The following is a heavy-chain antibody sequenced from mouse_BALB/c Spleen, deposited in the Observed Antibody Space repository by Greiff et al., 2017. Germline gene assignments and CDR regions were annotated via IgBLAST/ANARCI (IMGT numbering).Heavy chain of an antibody. CDR1: GFTFSSFG. CDR3: ARGDDYGFAY. D-gene: IGHD2-4*01. CDR2: ISSGSSTI. Sequence: EVKLMESGGGLVQPGGSRKLSCAASGFTFSSFGMHWVRQAPEKGLEWVAYISSGSSTIYYADTVKGRFTISRDNPKNTLFLQMTSLRSEDTAMYYCARGDDYGFAYWGQWTLVTVSA. J-gene: IGHJ3*01. V-gene: IGHV5-17*02.